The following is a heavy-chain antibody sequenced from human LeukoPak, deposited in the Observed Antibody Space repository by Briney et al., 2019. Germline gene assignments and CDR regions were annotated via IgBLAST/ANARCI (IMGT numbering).Heavy chain of an antibody. J-gene: IGHJ4*02. CDR1: GFTFSSCA. CDR3: AKDRSIAVADGNGY. Sequence: PRGSLRHSCAASGFTFSSCAMSWVRQAPGKGLEWVSAISGSGGSTYYADSVKGRFTISRDNSKNTLYLQMNSLRAEDTAVYYCAKDRSIAVADGNGYWGQAALATVSS. CDR2: ISGSGGST. D-gene: IGHD6-19*01. V-gene: IGHV3-23*01.